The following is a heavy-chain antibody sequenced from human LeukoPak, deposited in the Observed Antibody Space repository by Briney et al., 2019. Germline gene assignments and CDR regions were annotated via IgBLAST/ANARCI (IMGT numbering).Heavy chain of an antibody. CDR1: GFTFSSYE. V-gene: IGHV3-23*01. Sequence: GGSLRLSCAASGFTFSSYEMNWVRQAPGKGLEWVSSISSTGASTYYADSVKGRFTISRDNSKNTLYLQMNSLRAEDTAVYYCAKGTVTAILGAFDIWGQGTMVTVSS. D-gene: IGHD2-21*02. J-gene: IGHJ3*02. CDR3: AKGTVTAILGAFDI. CDR2: ISSTGAST.